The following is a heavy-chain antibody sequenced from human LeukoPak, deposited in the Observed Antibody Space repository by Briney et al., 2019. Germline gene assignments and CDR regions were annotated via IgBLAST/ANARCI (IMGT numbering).Heavy chain of an antibody. Sequence: GRTLRLSCVVSGLTFSRYGFHWVRQAPGKGLEWVAVIWYDGSNKYYADSVKGRFTISRDNSKNTLYLQMNSLRAEDTAVYYCARERVVGSGASDDAFDIWSQGTMVTVSS. J-gene: IGHJ3*02. V-gene: IGHV3-33*08. CDR3: ARERVVGSGASDDAFDI. D-gene: IGHD1-26*01. CDR1: GLTFSRYG. CDR2: IWYDGSNK.